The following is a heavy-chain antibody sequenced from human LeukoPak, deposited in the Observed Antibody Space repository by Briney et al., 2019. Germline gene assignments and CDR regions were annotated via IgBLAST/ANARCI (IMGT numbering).Heavy chain of an antibody. CDR1: GYTFTDYY. V-gene: IGHV1-2*02. Sequence: ASVKVSCQARGYTFTDYYMHWVRQAPGQGLEWMGWINPNSGGTNYAQKFQGRVTMTRDTSISTAYMELSRLRSDDTAVYYCARVYLGVYYYGSSGYSHLDYWGQGTLVTVSS. CDR2: INPNSGGT. D-gene: IGHD3-22*01. CDR3: ARVYLGVYYYGSSGYSHLDY. J-gene: IGHJ4*02.